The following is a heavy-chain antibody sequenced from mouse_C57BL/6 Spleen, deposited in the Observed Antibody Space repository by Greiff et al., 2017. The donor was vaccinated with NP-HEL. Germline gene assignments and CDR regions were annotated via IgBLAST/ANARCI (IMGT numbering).Heavy chain of an antibody. CDR2: IYPGDGDT. J-gene: IGHJ3*01. D-gene: IGHD1-1*01. CDR3: ARDYYGSISWFAY. Sequence: QVQLQQSGPELVKPGASVKISCKASGYAFSSSWMNWVKQRPGKGLEWIGRIYPGDGDTNYNGKFKGKATLTADKSSSTAYMQLSSLTSEDSAVYFCARDYYGSISWFAYWGQGTLVTVSA. V-gene: IGHV1-82*01. CDR1: GYAFSSSW.